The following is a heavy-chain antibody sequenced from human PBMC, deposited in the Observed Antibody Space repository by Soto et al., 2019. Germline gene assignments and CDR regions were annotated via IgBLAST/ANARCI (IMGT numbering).Heavy chain of an antibody. J-gene: IGHJ6*02. V-gene: IGHV1-2*02. CDR3: ARDQTPPYYDILAGYSSYYGMDV. CDR2: INPNSGGT. CDR1: GYTFTGYY. D-gene: IGHD3-9*01. Sequence: ASVKVSCKASGYTFTGYYMHWVRQAPGQGLEWMRWINPNSGGTNYAQKFQGRVTMTRDTSISTAYMELSRLRSDDTAVYYCARDQTPPYYDILAGYSSYYGMDVWGQGTTVTVSS.